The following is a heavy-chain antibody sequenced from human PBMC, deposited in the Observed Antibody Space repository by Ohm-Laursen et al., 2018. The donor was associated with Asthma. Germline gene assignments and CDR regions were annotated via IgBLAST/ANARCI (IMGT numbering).Heavy chain of an antibody. D-gene: IGHD2-21*01. CDR3: VRDVVDRFDY. J-gene: IGHJ4*02. V-gene: IGHV1-18*04. CDR2: IYIGNT. CDR1: GYSVTSYA. Sequence: ASVKVSCRASGYSVTSYAFSWVRQAPGQRPEWMGWIYIGNTNYAPNFRDRITMTTDTSTNTAYMELRSLTSDDTAVYYCVRDVVDRFDYWGQGSLVIVSS.